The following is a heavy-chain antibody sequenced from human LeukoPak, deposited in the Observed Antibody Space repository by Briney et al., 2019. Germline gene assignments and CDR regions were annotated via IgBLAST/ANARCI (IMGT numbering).Heavy chain of an antibody. CDR3: ARRLVIPTAPDPVDF. V-gene: IGHV3-23*01. CDR2: ISGSGGST. Sequence: GGSLRLSCAASGFTFSIYGMTWVRQAPGKGLEWVSTISGSGGSTYYADSVKGRFTISRDNSKNTLFLQMNSLRAEDTAVYFCARRLVIPTAPDPVDFWGQGALVTVSS. J-gene: IGHJ4*02. D-gene: IGHD2-2*01. CDR1: GFTFSIYG.